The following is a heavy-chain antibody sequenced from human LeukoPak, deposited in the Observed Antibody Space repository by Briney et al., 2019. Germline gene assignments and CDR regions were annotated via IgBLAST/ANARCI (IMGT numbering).Heavy chain of an antibody. D-gene: IGHD1-26*01. CDR1: GYTFTGYY. CDR2: ISAYNGNT. J-gene: IGHJ5*02. Sequence: ASVKVSCKASGYTFTGYYMHWVRQAPGQGLEWMGWISAYNGNTNYAQKLQGRVTMTTDTSTSTAYMELRSLRSDDTAVYYCARGGRIPSRNWFDPWGQGTLVTVSS. CDR3: ARGGRIPSRNWFDP. V-gene: IGHV1-18*04.